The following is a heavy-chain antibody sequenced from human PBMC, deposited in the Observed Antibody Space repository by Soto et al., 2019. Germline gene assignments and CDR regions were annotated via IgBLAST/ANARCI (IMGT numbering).Heavy chain of an antibody. CDR1: GYIFTNHY. D-gene: IGHD3-22*01. V-gene: IGHV1-46*01. CDR3: ARADYYDSSGFYYDC. Sequence: ASVKVSCKASGYIFTNHYIHWVLQAPGQGLEWMGIINPSGGSTNYLQKFQGRITMTRDTSTSTVYMELSSLRSEDTAVYFCARADYYDSSGFYYDCWGQGTLVTVS. J-gene: IGHJ4*02. CDR2: INPSGGST.